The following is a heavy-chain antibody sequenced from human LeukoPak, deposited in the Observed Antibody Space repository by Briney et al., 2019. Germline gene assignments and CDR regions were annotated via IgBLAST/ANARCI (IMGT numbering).Heavy chain of an antibody. CDR1: GLTFSSYG. CDR2: IAYDGSSK. V-gene: IGHV3-30*02. CDR3: AGELSSYGMDV. D-gene: IGHD3-16*02. Sequence: GGSLRLSCAASGLTFSSYGMHWVRQAPGKGLEWVAFIAYDGSSKYYGDSVKGRFTISRDNSKNTLYLQMNSLRAEDTAVYYCAGELSSYGMDVWGQGTTVTVSS. J-gene: IGHJ6*02.